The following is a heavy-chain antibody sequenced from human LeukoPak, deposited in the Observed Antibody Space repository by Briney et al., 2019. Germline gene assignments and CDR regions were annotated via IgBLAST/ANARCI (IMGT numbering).Heavy chain of an antibody. CDR3: ARDSYGSSGYYYVSDY. J-gene: IGHJ4*02. V-gene: IGHV3-48*01. D-gene: IGHD3-22*01. CDR1: GFTFSTYS. Sequence: GGSLRLSCAASGFTFSTYSMNWVRQAPGKGLEWVSYISYSSSAIYYADSVKGRFTISRDNAKNSLYLRMNSLRGEDTAVYYCARDSYGSSGYYYVSDYWGQGTLVTVSS. CDR2: ISYSSSAI.